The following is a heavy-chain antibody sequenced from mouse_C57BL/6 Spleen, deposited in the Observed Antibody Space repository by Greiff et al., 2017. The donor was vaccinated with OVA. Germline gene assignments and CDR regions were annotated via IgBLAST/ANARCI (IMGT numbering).Heavy chain of an antibody. Sequence: QVQLKQPGAELVRPGTSVKLSCKASGYTFTSYWMHWVKQRPGQGLEWIGVIDPSDSYTNYNQKFKGKATLTVDTSSSTAYMQLSSLTYEDAAVYYCARGGVTTYFDYWGQGTTLTVSS. CDR1: GYTFTSYW. CDR3: ARGGVTTYFDY. J-gene: IGHJ2*01. V-gene: IGHV1-59*01. D-gene: IGHD2-5*01. CDR2: IDPSDSYT.